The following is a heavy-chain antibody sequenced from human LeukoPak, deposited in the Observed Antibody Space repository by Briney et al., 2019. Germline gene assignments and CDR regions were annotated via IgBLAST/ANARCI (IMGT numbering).Heavy chain of an antibody. CDR3: ARGSGYYDTASFSFVDN. CDR2: TYYRAQWFL. V-gene: IGHV6-1*01. CDR1: GDSVSSDSAA. D-gene: IGHD3-22*01. J-gene: IGHJ4*02. Sequence: SQTLSLTCAISGDSVSSDSAAWNWIRQSPSRGLEWLGRTYYRAQWFLDYAVSVETRITIKSDTSRNQFSLELNSVTPEDTGVYYCARGSGYYDTASFSFVDNWGQGTLVTVSS.